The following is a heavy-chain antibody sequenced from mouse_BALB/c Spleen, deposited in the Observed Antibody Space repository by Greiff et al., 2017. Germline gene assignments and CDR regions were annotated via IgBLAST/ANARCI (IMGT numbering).Heavy chain of an antibody. J-gene: IGHJ4*01. Sequence: EVKLVESGGGLVQPGGSLRLSCATSGFTFTDYYMSWVRQPPGKALEWLGFIRNKANGYTTEYSASVKGRFTISRDNSQSILYLQMNTLRAEDSATYYCARVGRNYAMDYWGQGTSVTVSS. CDR1: GFTFTDYY. CDR2: IRNKANGYTT. V-gene: IGHV7-3*02. CDR3: ARVGRNYAMDY.